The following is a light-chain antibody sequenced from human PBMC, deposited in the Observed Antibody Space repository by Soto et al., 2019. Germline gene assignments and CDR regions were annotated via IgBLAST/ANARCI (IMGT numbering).Light chain of an antibody. J-gene: IGKJ1*01. CDR2: DDS. CDR1: QSISSW. V-gene: IGKV1-5*01. Sequence: DIQMTQSPSTLSASVGDRVTITCRASQSISSWLAWDQQKPGKAPKLLIYDDSSLESGVPSRFSGSGSGAEFTLTISSLQPDDFATYYCQQYNSYSTFGQGTKVDIK. CDR3: QQYNSYST.